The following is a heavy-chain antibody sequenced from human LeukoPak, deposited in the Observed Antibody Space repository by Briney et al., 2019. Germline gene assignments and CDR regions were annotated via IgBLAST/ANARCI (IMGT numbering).Heavy chain of an antibody. CDR2: INPNSGGT. Sequence: ASVKVSCKASGYTFTGYYMHWVRQAPGQGLEWMGWINPNSGGTNYAQKFQGRVTMTRDTSISTAYLQWSGLKASDSAMYYCARPAVVGSSSSPFDYWGQGTLVTVST. D-gene: IGHD6-6*01. V-gene: IGHV1-2*02. CDR3: ARPAVVGSSSSPFDY. CDR1: GYTFTGYY. J-gene: IGHJ4*02.